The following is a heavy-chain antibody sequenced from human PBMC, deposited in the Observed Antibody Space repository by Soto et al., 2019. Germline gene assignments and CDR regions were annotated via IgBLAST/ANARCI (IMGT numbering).Heavy chain of an antibody. D-gene: IGHD6-19*01. J-gene: IGHJ5*02. CDR1: GYSFTSYW. V-gene: IGHV5-51*01. CDR2: IYPGDSDT. Sequence: GESLKISCKGSGYSFTSYWIGWVRQMPGKGLEWMGIIYPGDSDTRYSPSFQGQVTISADNSKNTLYLQMNSLRAEDTAVYYCAKGTTEQWLVPYHWFDPWGQGTLVTVSS. CDR3: AKGTTEQWLVPYHWFDP.